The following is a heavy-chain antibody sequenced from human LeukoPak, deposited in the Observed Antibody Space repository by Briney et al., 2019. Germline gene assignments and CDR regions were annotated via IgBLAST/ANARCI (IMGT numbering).Heavy chain of an antibody. V-gene: IGHV4-4*07. CDR2: IYTSGST. Sequence: SETLSLTCTVSGGSISSYYWSWIRQPAGKGLEWIGRIYTSGSTNYNPSLKSRVTISVDTSKNRFSLNLSSVTAADTAVYYCARATVWGSSLYYFDYWGQGTLVTVSS. CDR3: ARATVWGSSLYYFDY. D-gene: IGHD3-16*01. J-gene: IGHJ4*02. CDR1: GGSISSYY.